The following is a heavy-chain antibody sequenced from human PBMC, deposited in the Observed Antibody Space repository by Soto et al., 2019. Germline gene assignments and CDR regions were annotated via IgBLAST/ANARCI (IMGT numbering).Heavy chain of an antibody. V-gene: IGHV5-10-1*01. J-gene: IGHJ6*02. Sequence: GESLKISWKGSGYSFTSYWISWVRQMPGKGLEWMGRIDPSDSYTNYSPSFQCHVTISADKSISTAYLQWSSLKASDTAMYYCERQTTVDAAPYYYYYYGMDVWGQGTTVTVSS. CDR1: GYSFTSYW. D-gene: IGHD4-4*01. CDR2: IDPSDSYT. CDR3: ERQTTVDAAPYYYYYYGMDV.